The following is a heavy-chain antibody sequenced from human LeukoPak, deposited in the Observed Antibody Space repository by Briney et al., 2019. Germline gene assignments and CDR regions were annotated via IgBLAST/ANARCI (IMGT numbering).Heavy chain of an antibody. V-gene: IGHV1-18*01. CDR3: ARGEPENYYYYYGMDV. Sequence: GASVKVSCKASGYTFTSYGISWVRQAPGQGLEWMGWISAYNGNTNYAQKLQGRVTMTTDTSTSTAYMELRSLRSDDTAVYYRARGEPENYYYYYGMDVWGQGTTVTVSS. CDR1: GYTFTSYG. CDR2: ISAYNGNT. J-gene: IGHJ6*02. D-gene: IGHD1-14*01.